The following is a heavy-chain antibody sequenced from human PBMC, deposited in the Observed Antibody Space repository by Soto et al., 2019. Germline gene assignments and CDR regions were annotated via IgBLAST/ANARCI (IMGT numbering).Heavy chain of an antibody. Sequence: SETLSLTCTVSGGSINNYYWSWIRQPPGKGLEWIGYIYYSGSTNYNPSLKSRVTISVDTSKNQFSLKLSSVTAADTAVYYCASQPQVPGIETALYWLAPWAQGTVVPVSS. V-gene: IGHV4-59*03. J-gene: IGHJ5*02. CDR2: IYYSGST. CDR3: ASQPQVPGIETALYWLAP. D-gene: IGHD6-13*01. CDR1: GGSINNYY.